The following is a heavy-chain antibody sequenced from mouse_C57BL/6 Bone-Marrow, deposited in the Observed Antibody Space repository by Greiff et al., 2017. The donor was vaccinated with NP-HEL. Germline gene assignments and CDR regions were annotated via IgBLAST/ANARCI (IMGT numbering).Heavy chain of an antibody. V-gene: IGHV1-81*01. J-gene: IGHJ4*01. CDR1: GYTFTSYG. CDR2: IYPSSGNT. CDR3: ARPTTVIDYAMDY. D-gene: IGHD2-13*01. Sequence: QVQLKESGAELARPGASVKLSCKASGYTFTSYGISWVKQRTGQGLEWIGEIYPSSGNTYYNEKFKGKATLTVDKSSSTAYMELRSLTSEDSAVYFCARPTTVIDYAMDYWGQGTSVTVSS.